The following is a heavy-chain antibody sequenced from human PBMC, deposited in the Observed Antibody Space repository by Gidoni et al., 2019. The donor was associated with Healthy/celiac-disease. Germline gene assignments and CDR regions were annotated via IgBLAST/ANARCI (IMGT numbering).Heavy chain of an antibody. CDR3: AKTAADAFDI. J-gene: IGHJ3*02. D-gene: IGHD6-13*01. Sequence: EVQLVESGGGLVQPGRSLRLSCAASGFTFDDYGMLWGRQAPGKGLEWVSGISWNSGSIGYADSVKGRFTISRDNAKNSLYLQMNSLRAEDTALYYCAKTAADAFDIWGQGTMVTVSS. CDR2: ISWNSGSI. V-gene: IGHV3-9*01. CDR1: GFTFDDYG.